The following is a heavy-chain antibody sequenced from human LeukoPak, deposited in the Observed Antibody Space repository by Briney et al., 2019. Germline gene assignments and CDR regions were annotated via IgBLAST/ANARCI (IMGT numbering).Heavy chain of an antibody. CDR1: GGSISSYY. V-gene: IGHV4-59*01. CDR3: AAGRMVTAMGDY. J-gene: IGHJ4*02. CDR2: IYYSGST. D-gene: IGHD2-21*02. Sequence: SETLSLTCTVSGGSISSYYWSWIRQPPGKGLEWIGYIYYSGSTNYNPSLKSRVTISVDTSKNQFSLKLSSVTAADTAVYYCAAGRMVTAMGDYWGQGTLVTVSS.